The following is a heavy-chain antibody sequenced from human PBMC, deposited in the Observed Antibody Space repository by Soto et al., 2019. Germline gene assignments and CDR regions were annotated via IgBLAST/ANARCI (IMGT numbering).Heavy chain of an antibody. CDR2: IGTAGDT. Sequence: GGSLRLSCAASGFTFSSYDMHWVRQATGKGLEWVSAIGTAGDTYYPGTVKGRFTISRENAKNSLYLQMNSLRAGDTAVYYCARGRNSSGWYYGMDVWGQGTPVTVSS. CDR1: GFTFSSYD. D-gene: IGHD6-19*01. V-gene: IGHV3-13*01. J-gene: IGHJ6*02. CDR3: ARGRNSSGWYYGMDV.